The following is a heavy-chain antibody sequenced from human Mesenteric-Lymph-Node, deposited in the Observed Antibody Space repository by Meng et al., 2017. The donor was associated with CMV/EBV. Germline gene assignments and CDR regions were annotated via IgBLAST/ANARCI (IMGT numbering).Heavy chain of an antibody. CDR1: FTSDL. V-gene: IGHV7-4-1*02. Sequence: FTSDLMNWVLHAPGQVLELIGWINTDTGNPTYAQDFTGRFVFSLDTSVTTAYLQISSLKAEDTAVYYCAREGGFCSTTGCYGGPDYWGQGTLVTVSS. CDR2: INTDTGNP. CDR3: AREGGFCSTTGCYGGPDY. J-gene: IGHJ4*02. D-gene: IGHD2-2*01.